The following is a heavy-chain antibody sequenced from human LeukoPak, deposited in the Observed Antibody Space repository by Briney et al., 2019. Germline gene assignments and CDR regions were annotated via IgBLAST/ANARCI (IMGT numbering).Heavy chain of an antibody. CDR2: IYYSGST. D-gene: IGHD5-24*01. CDR1: GGSISSHY. V-gene: IGHV4-59*06. J-gene: IGHJ5*02. Sequence: SETLSLTCSVSGGSISSHYWSWIRQHPGKGLEWIGYIYYSGSTYYNPSLKSRVTISVDTSKNQFSLKLSSVTAADTAVYYCARDGSASTRGEFDPWGQGTLVTVSS. CDR3: ARDGSASTRGEFDP.